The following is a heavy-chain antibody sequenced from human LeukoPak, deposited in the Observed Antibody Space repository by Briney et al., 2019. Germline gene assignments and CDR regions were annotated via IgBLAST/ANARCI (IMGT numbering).Heavy chain of an antibody. Sequence: GGSLRLSCAASGFTFSSYGMHWVRQAPGKGLEWVAVISYDGSNKYYADSVKGRFTISRDNSKNTLYLQMNSLRAEDTAVYYCAKEKGWLQFELDYWGQGTLVTVSS. CDR3: AKEKGWLQFELDY. J-gene: IGHJ4*02. D-gene: IGHD5-24*01. CDR2: ISYDGSNK. V-gene: IGHV3-30*18. CDR1: GFTFSSYG.